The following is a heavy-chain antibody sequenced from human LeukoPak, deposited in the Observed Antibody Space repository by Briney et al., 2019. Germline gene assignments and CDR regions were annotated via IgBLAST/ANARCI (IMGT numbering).Heavy chain of an antibody. Sequence: GRSLRLSCAASGFTFDDYGMSWVRQAPGKGLERVSYISSSGSIIYYADCVKGRFTISRENANNSLYLQMNSLRAEDSAVYYCARDVGYDSSGSYPYYFDYWGRGTLVTVSS. CDR2: ISSSGSII. CDR3: ARDVGYDSSGSYPYYFDY. V-gene: IGHV3-11*01. D-gene: IGHD3-22*01. CDR1: GFTFDDYG. J-gene: IGHJ4*02.